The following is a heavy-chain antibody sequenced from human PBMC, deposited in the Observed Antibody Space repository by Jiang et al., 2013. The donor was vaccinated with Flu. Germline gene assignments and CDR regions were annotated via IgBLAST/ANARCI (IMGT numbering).Heavy chain of an antibody. V-gene: IGHV4-30-2*01. CDR2: ISHSGST. CDR3: GAANYGDYPSDY. D-gene: IGHD4-17*01. Sequence: GSGLVKPSQTLSLSCAVSGGSITSGGYSWSWIRQPPGKGLEWIGYISHSGSTYYNPSLKGRVTISIDESVNQFSLRLSSVTAADTAVYYCGAANYGDYPSDYWGQGILVSVSS. J-gene: IGHJ4*02. CDR1: GGSITSGGYS.